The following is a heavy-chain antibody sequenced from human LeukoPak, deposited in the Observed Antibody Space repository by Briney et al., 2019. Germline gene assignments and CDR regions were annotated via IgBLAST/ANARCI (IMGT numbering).Heavy chain of an antibody. D-gene: IGHD6-6*01. CDR1: GFTFSSYA. V-gene: IGHV3-30*04. J-gene: IGHJ4*02. Sequence: PGGSLKLSCAASGFTFSSYAMHWVRQAPGKGLEWVAVISYDGSHKYYADSVKGRFTISRDNSKNTLYLQMNSLRAEDTAVYYCARGGAARPDFWGQGTLVTVSS. CDR3: ARGGAARPDF. CDR2: ISYDGSHK.